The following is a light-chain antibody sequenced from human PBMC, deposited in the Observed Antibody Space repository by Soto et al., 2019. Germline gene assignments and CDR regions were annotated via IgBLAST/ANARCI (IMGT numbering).Light chain of an antibody. CDR1: SSDVGGYNY. J-gene: IGLJ2*01. V-gene: IGLV2-14*01. CDR3: SSYTSSSTVV. CDR2: DVS. Sequence: QSALTQPDSVSGSPGQSITISCTGTSSDVGGYNYVSWYQQHPGKAPKLMIYDVSNRPSGVSNRFSGSKSGNTASLTISGLQAEDEAYYYCSSYTSSSTVVFGGGTKLTVL.